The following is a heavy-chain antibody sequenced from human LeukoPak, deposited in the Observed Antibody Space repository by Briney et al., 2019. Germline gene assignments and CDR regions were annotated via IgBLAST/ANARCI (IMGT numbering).Heavy chain of an antibody. CDR3: QAVTTTYSDY. J-gene: IGHJ4*02. V-gene: IGHV4-4*07. CDR1: GGSISTYY. D-gene: IGHD4-17*01. Sequence: PSEILSLTCTVSGGSISTYYWSWIRQPAGKGLEWVGQIYTSGSTNYNPSLKNRVTISVDKSKNQLSLKLSSVTAADTAVYYCQAVTTTYSDYWGQGTLVTVSS. CDR2: IYTSGST.